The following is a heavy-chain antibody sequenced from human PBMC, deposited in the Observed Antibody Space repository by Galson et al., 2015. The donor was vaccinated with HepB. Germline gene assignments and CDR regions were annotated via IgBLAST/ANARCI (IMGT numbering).Heavy chain of an antibody. CDR3: ARETRIWFGELSEFDY. J-gene: IGHJ4*02. V-gene: IGHV4-39*07. CDR1: GGSISSSSYY. CDR2: IYYSGST. D-gene: IGHD3-10*01. Sequence: ETLSLTCTVSGGSISSSSYYWGWIRQPPGKGLVWVGSIYYSGSTYYNPSLKSRVTISVDTSKNQFSLKLSSVTAADTAVYYCARETRIWFGELSEFDYWGQGTLVTVSS.